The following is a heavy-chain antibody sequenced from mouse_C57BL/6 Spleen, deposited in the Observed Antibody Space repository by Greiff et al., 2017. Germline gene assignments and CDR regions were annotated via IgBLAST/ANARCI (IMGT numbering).Heavy chain of an antibody. J-gene: IGHJ4*01. V-gene: IGHV1-64*01. CDR1: GYTFTSYW. CDR2: IHPNSGST. Sequence: VQLQQPGAELVKPGASVKLSCKASGYTFTSYWMHWVKQRPGQGLEWIGMIHPNSGSTNYNEKFKSKATLTVDKSSSTAYMQLSSLPSEDSSVLYCAPTVVAKPYYAMDYWGQGTSVTVSS. D-gene: IGHD1-1*01. CDR3: APTVVAKPYYAMDY.